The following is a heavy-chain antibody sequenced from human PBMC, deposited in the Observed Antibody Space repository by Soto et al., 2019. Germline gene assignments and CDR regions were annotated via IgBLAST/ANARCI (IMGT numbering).Heavy chain of an antibody. CDR2: IYYSGST. J-gene: IGHJ6*03. CDR3: AGGGSIVVATRRLMDV. Sequence: GSLRLSCAASGFTFSNAWMSWVRQAPGKGLEWIGYIYYSGSTNYNPSLKSRVTISVDTPKNQFSLQLSSVTVADTAFYFCAGGGSIVVATRRLMDVWGKGTTVTVSS. CDR1: GFTFSNAW. D-gene: IGHD3-22*01. V-gene: IGHV4-59*08.